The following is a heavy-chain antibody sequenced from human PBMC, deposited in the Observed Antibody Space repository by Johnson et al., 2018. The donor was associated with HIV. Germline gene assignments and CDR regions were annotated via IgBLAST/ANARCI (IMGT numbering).Heavy chain of an antibody. J-gene: IGHJ3*02. Sequence: VQLVESGGGLVQPGRSLRLSCAASGFTFDDYAMHWVRQAPGKGLEWVSGISGSGGSTYYADSVKGRFTISRDNSKNTLFLQMNSLRAEDTAVYYCAREIVVEVAATLISGAFDIWGQGTMVTVSS. CDR2: ISGSGGST. CDR3: AREIVVEVAATLISGAFDI. D-gene: IGHD2-15*01. V-gene: IGHV3-23*04. CDR1: GFTFDDYA.